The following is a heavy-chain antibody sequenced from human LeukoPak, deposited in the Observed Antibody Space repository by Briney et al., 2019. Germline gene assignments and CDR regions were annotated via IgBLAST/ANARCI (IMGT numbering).Heavy chain of an antibody. CDR3: VRHDGRGGATMGAFDS. CDR2: VYYGRTT. J-gene: IGHJ5*01. D-gene: IGHD5-12*01. CDR1: AASFISSSHH. Sequence: SETLSLTCTVSAASFISSSHHWGWIRQSPGKGLEWIGTVYYGRTTYYNPSLDGRVTISLDTSANHFSLQLNSVTAADTAVYYCVRHDGRGGATMGAFDSWGQGALVTVSS. V-gene: IGHV4-39*01.